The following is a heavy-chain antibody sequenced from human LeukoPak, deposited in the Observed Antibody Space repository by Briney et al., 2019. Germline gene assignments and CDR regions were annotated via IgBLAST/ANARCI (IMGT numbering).Heavy chain of an antibody. D-gene: IGHD3-10*01. V-gene: IGHV4-39*02. CDR2: IYYSGST. CDR3: ARGGVYYGSGGQYHEYFDY. Sequence: SETLSLTCTVSGGSISSSSYYWGWIRQPPGKGLEWIGSIYYSGSTYYNPSLKSRVTISVDTSKNHFSLKLRSVTAADTAVYYCARGGVYYGSGGQYHEYFDYWGQGTLVTVSS. CDR1: GGSISSSSYY. J-gene: IGHJ4*02.